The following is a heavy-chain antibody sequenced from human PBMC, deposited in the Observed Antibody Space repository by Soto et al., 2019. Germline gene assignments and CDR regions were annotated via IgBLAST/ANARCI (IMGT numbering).Heavy chain of an antibody. Sequence: QVQLQESGPGLVKPSGTLSLTCAVSGGSISSSNWWSWVRQPPGKGLEWIGEIYHSGSTNYNPSLKSRVTISLDKSENQFSLKVTSLTAADTAVYYCASRDPGTSVDYWGQGTLVTVSS. V-gene: IGHV4-4*02. CDR3: ASRDPGTSVDY. D-gene: IGHD1-7*01. CDR2: IYHSGST. CDR1: GGSISSSNW. J-gene: IGHJ4*02.